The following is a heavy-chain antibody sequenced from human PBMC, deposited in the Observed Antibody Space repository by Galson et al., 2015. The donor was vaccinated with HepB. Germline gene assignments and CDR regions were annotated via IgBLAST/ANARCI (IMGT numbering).Heavy chain of an antibody. V-gene: IGHV3-30*09. CDR1: GFTFSRYA. CDR3: ARVYYDSSGYCCGYFDY. J-gene: IGHJ2*01. Sequence: SLRLSCAASGFTFSRYAMHWVRQAPGKGLEWVAVISYDGSNKYYADSVKGRFAISRDNSKNTLYLQMNSLRPEDTAEYYCARVYYDSSGYCCGYFDYWGRGTLVTVSS. D-gene: IGHD3-22*01. CDR2: ISYDGSNK.